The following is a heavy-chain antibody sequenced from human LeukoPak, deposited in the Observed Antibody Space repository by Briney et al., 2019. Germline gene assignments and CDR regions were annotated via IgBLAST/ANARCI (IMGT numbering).Heavy chain of an antibody. Sequence: SVKVSCKASGYTFTYRYLHWVRQAPGQALEWMGWITPFNGNTNYAQQFQDRVTITRDRSRNTVYMELNSLRFEDTAMYYCARSPFSGDDDAFDIWGQGTMVTVTS. CDR2: ITPFNGNT. CDR3: ARSPFSGDDDAFDI. V-gene: IGHV1-45*02. CDR1: GYTFTYRY. D-gene: IGHD5-12*01. J-gene: IGHJ3*02.